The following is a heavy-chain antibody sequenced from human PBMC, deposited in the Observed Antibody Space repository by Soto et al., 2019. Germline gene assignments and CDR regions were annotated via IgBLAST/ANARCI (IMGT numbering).Heavy chain of an antibody. CDR3: ARDPDGLTDFDY. Sequence: GGSLRLSCAASGFTFSTYGMNWVRQAPERGLEWVSFIDSSSAESTYYAESVKGRFTISRDNAKNSLYLQMDSLRVEDTAVYFCARDPDGLTDFDYWGQGTLVTVSS. CDR2: IDSSSAEST. D-gene: IGHD2-21*02. J-gene: IGHJ4*02. CDR1: GFTFSTYG. V-gene: IGHV3-21*04.